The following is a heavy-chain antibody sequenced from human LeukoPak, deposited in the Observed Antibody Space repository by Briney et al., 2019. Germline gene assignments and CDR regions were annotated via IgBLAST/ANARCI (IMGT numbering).Heavy chain of an antibody. CDR1: GGSIRSNSW. D-gene: IGHD4-17*01. J-gene: IGHJ4*02. Sequence: PSGTLSLTCAVSGGSIRSNSWWSWVRQPPGKGLEWIGYIYYSGSTNYNPSLKSRVTISVDTSKNQFSLKLSSVTAADTAVYYCTRDDYGDYVFSYWGQGTLVTVSS. V-gene: IGHV4-4*02. CDR3: TRDDYGDYVFSY. CDR2: IYYSGST.